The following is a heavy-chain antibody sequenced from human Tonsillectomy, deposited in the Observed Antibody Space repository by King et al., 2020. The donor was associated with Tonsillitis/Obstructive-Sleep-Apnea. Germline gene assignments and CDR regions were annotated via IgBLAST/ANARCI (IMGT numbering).Heavy chain of an antibody. V-gene: IGHV1-69*09. Sequence: QLVQSGAEVKKTGSSVKVSCKASGGTFSSYTISWVRQAPGQGLEWMGRIIPTLGIRKYAQKCQGRVTISADKSTTTAYMELSSLRSEDTAVYYCAREGTGRGGWGSHWFDTWGQGPLVTVSS. J-gene: IGHJ5*02. CDR3: AREGTGRGGWGSHWFDT. D-gene: IGHD1-1*01. CDR2: IIPTLGIR. CDR1: GGTFSSYT.